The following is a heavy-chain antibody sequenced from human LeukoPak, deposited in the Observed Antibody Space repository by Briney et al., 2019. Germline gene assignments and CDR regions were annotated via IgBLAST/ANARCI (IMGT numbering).Heavy chain of an antibody. CDR3: ARALGGSGRFLEWYLDY. J-gene: IGHJ4*02. D-gene: IGHD3-3*01. Sequence: ASVKVSCKASGYTFTSYGISWVRQAPGQGLEWMGWISAYNGNTNYAQKLQGRVTMTTDTSTSTAYMELRSLRSEDTAVYYCARALGGSGRFLEWYLDYWGQGTLVTVSS. V-gene: IGHV1-18*01. CDR2: ISAYNGNT. CDR1: GYTFTSYG.